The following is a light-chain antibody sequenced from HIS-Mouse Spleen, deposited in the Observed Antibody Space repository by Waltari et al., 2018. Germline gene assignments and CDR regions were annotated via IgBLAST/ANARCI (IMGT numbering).Light chain of an antibody. J-gene: IGLJ3*02. CDR2: EDS. CDR1: ALPKKY. Sequence: SYELTQPPSVSVSPGQTARITCSGDALPKKYAYWYQQKSGPAPVLVIYEDSKRPSGIPEIFSGSSSGTMATLTISGAQVEDEADYYCYSTDSSGNHRRVFGGGTKLTVL. CDR3: YSTDSSGNHRRV. V-gene: IGLV3-10*01.